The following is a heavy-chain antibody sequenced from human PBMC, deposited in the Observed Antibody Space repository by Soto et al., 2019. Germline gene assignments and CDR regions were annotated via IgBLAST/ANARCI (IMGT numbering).Heavy chain of an antibody. CDR1: GGSISSSSYY. V-gene: IGHV4-39*01. D-gene: IGHD6-19*01. CDR3: ARQSSGWYNWFDP. CDR2: IYYSGSI. Sequence: QLQLQESGPGLVKPSETLSLTCSVSGGSISSSSYYWGWIRQHPGKGLEWIGSIYYSGSIDYNPFLKSRVTISVDTSKNQFSLKLSSVTAAETAVYYCARQSSGWYNWFDPWGQGTLVTVSS. J-gene: IGHJ5*02.